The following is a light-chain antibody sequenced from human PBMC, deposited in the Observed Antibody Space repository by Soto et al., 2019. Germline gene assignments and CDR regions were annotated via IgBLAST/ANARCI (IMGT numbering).Light chain of an antibody. CDR3: QVWDSSGDHPVV. CDR1: NIGSKS. Sequence: SYELTQPPSVSVAPGQTASITCGGANIGSKSVHWYQQKPGQAPVLVVYDNSDRPSGIPERLSGSNSGSTATLTISRVEAGDEADYYCQVWDSSGDHPVVFGGGTKVTVL. V-gene: IGLV3-21*02. J-gene: IGLJ2*01. CDR2: DNS.